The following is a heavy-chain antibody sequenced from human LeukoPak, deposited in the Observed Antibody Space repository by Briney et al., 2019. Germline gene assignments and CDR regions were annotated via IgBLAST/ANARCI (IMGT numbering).Heavy chain of an antibody. D-gene: IGHD6-19*01. Sequence: SGGSLRLSCAASGFTFSSYSMSWVRQAPGKGLEWVSSISSSSSYIYYSDSVKGRFTISRDNAKNSLYLQMNSLRAEDTAVYYCARDPPQTWQWPDFDYWGQGTLVTVSS. CDR3: ARDPPQTWQWPDFDY. CDR2: ISSSSSYI. CDR1: GFTFSSYS. V-gene: IGHV3-21*01. J-gene: IGHJ4*02.